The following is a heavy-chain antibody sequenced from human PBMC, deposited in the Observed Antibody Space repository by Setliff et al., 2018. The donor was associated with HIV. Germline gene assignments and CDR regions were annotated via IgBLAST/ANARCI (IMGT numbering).Heavy chain of an antibody. D-gene: IGHD3-10*01. V-gene: IGHV4-34*01. J-gene: IGHJ4*02. CDR3: ARAQYPGGSGSYYLLDY. CDR2: IYHSGIT. CDR1: GGSFSGYF. Sequence: NPSETLSLTCAVYGGSFSGYFWSWIRQPPGKRLDWIGGIYHSGITNYNSSLKSRGFISLDTSKNQFSLNLHSVTAADTAVYYCARAQYPGGSGSYYLLDYWGQGTLVTAPQ.